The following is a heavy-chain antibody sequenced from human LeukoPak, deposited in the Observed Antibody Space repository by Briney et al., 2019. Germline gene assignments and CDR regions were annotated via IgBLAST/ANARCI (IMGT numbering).Heavy chain of an antibody. J-gene: IGHJ4*02. V-gene: IGHV1-69*13. CDR1: GGTFSSYA. CDR2: IIPIFGTA. CDR3: ASGGLVVPAAWPHYFDY. Sequence: GASVKVSCKASGGTFSSYAISWVRQAPGQGLEWMGGIIPIFGTANYAQKFQGRVTITADESTSTAYMELSSLRSEDTAVYYCASGGLVVPAAWPHYFDYWGQGTLVTVSS. D-gene: IGHD2-2*01.